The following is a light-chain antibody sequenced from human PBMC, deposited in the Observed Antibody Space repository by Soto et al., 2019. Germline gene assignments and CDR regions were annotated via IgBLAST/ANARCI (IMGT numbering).Light chain of an antibody. V-gene: IGKV3-20*01. CDR1: QSVSSNF. J-gene: IGKJ2*01. CDR3: QQYSASPRT. Sequence: EIVLTQSPDTLSLSPGERATLSCRASQSVSSNFFAWYQQKPGQAPRLLIHGVSSRATGTPDRFSGSGYETDFTLTISRLEPEDFAIYYCQQYSASPRTFGQWTKLEIK. CDR2: GVS.